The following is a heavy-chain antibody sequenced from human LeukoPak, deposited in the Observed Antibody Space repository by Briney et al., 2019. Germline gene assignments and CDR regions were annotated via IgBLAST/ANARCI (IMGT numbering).Heavy chain of an antibody. CDR2: INPSDSYT. CDR1: GYSFTSYL. D-gene: IGHD1-1*01. V-gene: IGHV5-10-1*01. J-gene: IGHJ4*02. Sequence: KPGESLNISCMGSGYSFTSYLISWVRQMPGKGLEWMGRINPSDSYTNYSPSFQGHVTISADKSISTADLQWSSLEASDTAMYYCARHVERGSFDYWGQGTLVTVSS. CDR3: ARHVERGSFDY.